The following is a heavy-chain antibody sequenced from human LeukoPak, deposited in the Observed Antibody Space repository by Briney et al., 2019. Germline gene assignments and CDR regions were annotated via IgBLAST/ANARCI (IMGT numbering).Heavy chain of an antibody. CDR1: GFTFSSYS. Sequence: GGSLRLSCAASGFTFSSYSMNWVRQTPGKGLEWVSSISGSSSYIYYADSVKGRFTISRDNAKNSLYLQMNSLRAEDTAVYYCARDGGQLGSLWGQGTLVTVSS. V-gene: IGHV3-21*01. J-gene: IGHJ4*02. CDR3: ARDGGQLGSL. CDR2: ISGSSSYI. D-gene: IGHD3-16*01.